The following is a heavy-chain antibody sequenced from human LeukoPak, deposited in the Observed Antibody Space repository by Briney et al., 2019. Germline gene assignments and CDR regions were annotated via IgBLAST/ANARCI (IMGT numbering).Heavy chain of an antibody. CDR3: ARAFGPGYFDY. CDR1: GFTFSSYE. D-gene: IGHD3-10*01. Sequence: GGSLRLSCAASGFTFSSYEMNWVRQAPGKGLEWVSYISSSGSTIYYADSVKGRFTISRDNAKNSLYLQMNSLRAEDTTVYYSARAFGPGYFDYWGQGTLVTVSS. J-gene: IGHJ4*02. V-gene: IGHV3-48*03. CDR2: ISSSGSTI.